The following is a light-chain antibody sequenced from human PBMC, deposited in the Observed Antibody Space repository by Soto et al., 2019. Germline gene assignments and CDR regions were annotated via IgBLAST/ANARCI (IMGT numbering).Light chain of an antibody. V-gene: IGLV2-11*01. Sequence: QSVLTQPPSVSGSPGQSVTISCTGTSSDVGGYNYVSWYQQHPGKAPKVMIYDVSKRPSGAPDRFSGSKSGNTASLTISGLQAEDEADYYCCSNAGRLEVFGTGTKVTVL. CDR2: DVS. CDR3: CSNAGRLEV. CDR1: SSDVGGYNY. J-gene: IGLJ1*01.